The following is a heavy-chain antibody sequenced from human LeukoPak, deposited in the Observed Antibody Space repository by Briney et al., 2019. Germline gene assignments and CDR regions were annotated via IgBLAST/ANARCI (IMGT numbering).Heavy chain of an antibody. CDR1: GGSFSGYY. Sequence: SETLSLTCAVYGGSFSGYYWSWIRQPPGKGLEWIGEINHSGSTNYNPSLKSRVTISVATSKNQLSLKLSSVTAADTAVYYCARGDAKYYYYYYYMDVWGKGTTVTVSS. CDR3: ARGDAKYYYYYYYMDV. V-gene: IGHV4-34*01. D-gene: IGHD3-10*01. J-gene: IGHJ6*03. CDR2: INHSGST.